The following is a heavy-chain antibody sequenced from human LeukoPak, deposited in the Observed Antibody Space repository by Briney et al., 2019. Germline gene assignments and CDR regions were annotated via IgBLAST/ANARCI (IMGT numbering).Heavy chain of an antibody. Sequence: GGSLRLSCAASGFTFSSYAMHWVRQAPGKGLEWVAVISYDGSNKYYADSVKGRFTISRDNSKNTLYLQMNSLRAEDTAVYYCARDYYGSGGPDYWGQGTLVAVSS. J-gene: IGHJ4*02. CDR2: ISYDGSNK. CDR3: ARDYYGSGGPDY. V-gene: IGHV3-30*04. D-gene: IGHD3-10*01. CDR1: GFTFSSYA.